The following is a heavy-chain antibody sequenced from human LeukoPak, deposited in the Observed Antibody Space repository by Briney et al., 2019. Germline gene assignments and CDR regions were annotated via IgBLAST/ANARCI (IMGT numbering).Heavy chain of an antibody. V-gene: IGHV1-2*02. J-gene: IGHJ5*02. D-gene: IGHD4-11*01. CDR1: GYTFTGYY. CDR3: ARDGVDYSNYEGVWFDP. CDR2: INPNSGGT. Sequence: ASVKVSCKASGYTFTGYYMHWVRQAPRQGLEWMGWINPNSGGTNYAQKFQGRVTMTRDTSISTAYMGLSRLRSDDTAVYYCARDGVDYSNYEGVWFDPWGQGTLVTVSS.